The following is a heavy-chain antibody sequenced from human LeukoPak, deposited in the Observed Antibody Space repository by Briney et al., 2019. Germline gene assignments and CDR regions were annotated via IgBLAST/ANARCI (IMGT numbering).Heavy chain of an antibody. CDR3: AREKGSWFDP. D-gene: IGHD1-26*01. V-gene: IGHV1-2*02. CDR1: GYTFTGYY. J-gene: IGHJ5*02. Sequence: ASVKLSCKASGYTFTGYYMHWVRQAPGQGLEWMGWINPNSGGTNYARKFQGRVTMTRDTSISTAYMELSRLRSDDTAVYYCAREKGSWFDPWGQGTLVTVSS. CDR2: INPNSGGT.